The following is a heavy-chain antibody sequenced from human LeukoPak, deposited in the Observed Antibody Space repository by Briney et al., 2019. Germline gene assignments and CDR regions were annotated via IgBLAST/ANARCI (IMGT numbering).Heavy chain of an antibody. J-gene: IGHJ4*02. Sequence: PGGSLRLSCAASGFTFSSYGMHWVRQAPGKGLEWVAFIRYDGSNKYYADSVKGRFTISRDNSKNTLYLQMNSLRAEDTAVCYCAKGRRYYYDSSGYFYWGQGTLVTVSS. CDR3: AKGRRYYYDSSGYFY. CDR2: IRYDGSNK. CDR1: GFTFSSYG. V-gene: IGHV3-30*02. D-gene: IGHD3-22*01.